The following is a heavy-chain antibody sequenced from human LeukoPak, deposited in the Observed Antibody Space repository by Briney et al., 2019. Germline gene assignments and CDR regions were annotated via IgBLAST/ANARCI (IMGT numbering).Heavy chain of an antibody. J-gene: IGHJ4*02. CDR2: IYYSGST. V-gene: IGHV4-59*01. D-gene: IGHD3-10*01. Sequence: SESLSLTCTVSGGSISSYYWSWIRQPPGKGLEWVGYIYYSGSTNYNPSLKSRVTISVDTSKNQFSLKLSSVTAADMAVYYCARVGAHYYGSGSYADYWGQGTLVTVSS. CDR3: ARVGAHYYGSGSYADY. CDR1: GGSISSYY.